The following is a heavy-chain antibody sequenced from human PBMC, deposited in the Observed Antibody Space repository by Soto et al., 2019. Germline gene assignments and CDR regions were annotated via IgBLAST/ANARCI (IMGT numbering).Heavy chain of an antibody. D-gene: IGHD3-22*01. CDR2: IIPLFGTP. V-gene: IGHV1-69*01. CDR3: ASSGYLYAMDV. CDR1: GGAFRSYV. J-gene: IGHJ6*02. Sequence: QVQLVQAGAEVKKSGSSVKVACKASGGAFRSYVVNWVRQVPGQGLEWMGRIIPLFGTPKYAQKFQGRVTIAADESASTVYMELSSLRCDYAAVYFCASSGYLYAMDVWGEGTAVTVSS.